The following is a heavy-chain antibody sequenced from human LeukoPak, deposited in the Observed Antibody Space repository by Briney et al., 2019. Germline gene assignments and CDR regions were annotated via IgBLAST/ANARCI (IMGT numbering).Heavy chain of an antibody. CDR2: TNSDGTST. D-gene: IGHD2-8*02. Sequence: GGSLRLSCATSGFPFSDFSMSWVRQAPGKGLEWISTTNSDGTSTYYAESVKGRFTISRDNLKDTLYLQMNGLRAEDTAVYYCAKNRGHCVDGVCHNYYYMDVWGRGTTVTVSS. V-gene: IGHV3-23*01. J-gene: IGHJ6*03. CDR1: GFPFSDFS. CDR3: AKNRGHCVDGVCHNYYYMDV.